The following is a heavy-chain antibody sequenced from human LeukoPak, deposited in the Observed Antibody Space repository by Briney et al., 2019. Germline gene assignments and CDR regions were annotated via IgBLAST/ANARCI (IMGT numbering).Heavy chain of an antibody. V-gene: IGHV3-23*01. J-gene: IGHJ4*02. CDR3: AKGKVNHLGALDY. CDR1: GFTFSNYW. D-gene: IGHD1-26*01. Sequence: GGSLRLSCAASGFTFSNYWMSWVRQAPGKGLEWVSTISESGGGSYSGGGTYYRDSVKGRFIISKDGSTNTLFLQMDSLRADDTGIYYCAKGKVNHLGALDYWGQGALVTVSS. CDR2: ISESGGGSYSGGGT.